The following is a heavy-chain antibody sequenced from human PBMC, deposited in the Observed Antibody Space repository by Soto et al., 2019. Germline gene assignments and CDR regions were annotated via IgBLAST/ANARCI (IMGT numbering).Heavy chain of an antibody. CDR3: ARTLGYRPDV. J-gene: IGHJ4*02. D-gene: IGHD3-16*02. CDR1: GFTFSSYG. V-gene: IGHV3-33*01. Sequence: PGGSLRLSCAASGFTFSSYGMHWVRRAPGKGLEWVAGIWYGGSNKYYADSVKGRFTISRDNSINTAYLQINSLKGDDTAVLDFARTLGYRPDVWGQGIRVSVAS. CDR2: IWYGGSNK.